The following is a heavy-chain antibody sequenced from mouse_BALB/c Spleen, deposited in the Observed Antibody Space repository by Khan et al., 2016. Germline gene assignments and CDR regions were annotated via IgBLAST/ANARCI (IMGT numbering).Heavy chain of an antibody. V-gene: IGHV9-3*02. Sequence: QIQLVQSGPDLMKPGETVKISCKASGYTFTNYGMNWVKQAPGKGLKWMGWINTKTGEPTYAEEFKGQFAFSLETSATTAYLQINNLKYEDTATSVCADDYYGSNWFADWGQGTLVTVSA. CDR3: ADDYYGSNWFAD. J-gene: IGHJ3*01. D-gene: IGHD1-1*01. CDR2: INTKTGEP. CDR1: GYTFTNYG.